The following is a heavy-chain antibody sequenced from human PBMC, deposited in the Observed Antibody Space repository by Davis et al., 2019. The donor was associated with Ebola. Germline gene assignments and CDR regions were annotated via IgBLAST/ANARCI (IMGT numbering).Heavy chain of an antibody. J-gene: IGHJ3*02. CDR2: INHRGST. Sequence: PSETLSLICALYGGSFNDYYWSWIRQSPGKGLEWFGEINHRGSTTYNPSLESRVTISIDTSKNQFSLKVRSVTAADTAVYYCASIHQVRAQNTFDIWGQGTSVTVSP. CDR1: GGSFNDYY. D-gene: IGHD2/OR15-2a*01. V-gene: IGHV4-34*01. CDR3: ASIHQVRAQNTFDI.